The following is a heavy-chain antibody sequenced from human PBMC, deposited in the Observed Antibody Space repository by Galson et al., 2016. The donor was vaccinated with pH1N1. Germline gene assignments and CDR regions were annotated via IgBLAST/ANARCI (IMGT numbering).Heavy chain of an antibody. CDR2: IKQDGSEK. CDR3: ARDRGFLSVTTSAFHM. D-gene: IGHD4-17*01. V-gene: IGHV3-7*03. J-gene: IGHJ3*02. Sequence: SLRLSCAASGFTFSRYWMSWVRQAPGKGLEWVANIKQDGSEKNYVDSVKGRFTVSRDNAKNSLYLQMNSLRGGDTAVDYCARDRGFLSVTTSAFHMWGQGTMVTVSS. CDR1: GFTFSRYW.